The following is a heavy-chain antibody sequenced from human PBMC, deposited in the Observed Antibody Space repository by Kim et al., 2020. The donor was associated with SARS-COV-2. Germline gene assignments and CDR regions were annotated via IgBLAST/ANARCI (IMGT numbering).Heavy chain of an antibody. V-gene: IGHV3-23*01. CDR1: GFTFSSYA. Sequence: GGSLRLSCAASGFTFSSYAMSWVRQAPGKGLEWVSAISGSGGSTYYADSVKGRFTISRDNSKNTLYLQMNSLRAEDTAVYYCAKDIWPYELLTLSVFDAFDIWGQGTMVTVSS. D-gene: IGHD2-15*01. J-gene: IGHJ3*02. CDR3: AKDIWPYELLTLSVFDAFDI. CDR2: ISGSGGST.